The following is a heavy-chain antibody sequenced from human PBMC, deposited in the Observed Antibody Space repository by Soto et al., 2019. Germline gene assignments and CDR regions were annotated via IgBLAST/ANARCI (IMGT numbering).Heavy chain of an antibody. V-gene: IGHV4-30-2*01. CDR3: ARVPAR. Sequence: QLQLQESGSGLVKPSQTLSLTCAVSVGSISSGGYSWSWIRQPPGKGREWIGYIYHCGSTYYNPSLKSRVTTTVERSKNQFSLKLSSVTAAATAVYYCARVPARWCQGTLVTVSS. CDR2: IYHCGST. J-gene: IGHJ4*02. D-gene: IGHD2-2*01. CDR1: VGSISSGGYS.